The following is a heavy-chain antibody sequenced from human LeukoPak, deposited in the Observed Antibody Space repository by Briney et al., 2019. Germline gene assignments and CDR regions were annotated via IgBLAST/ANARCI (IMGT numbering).Heavy chain of an antibody. Sequence: GGSLRLSCAASGFTFSNYAMNWVRQVPGKGLEWVSAINGRGGSTYYADSVKGRFTISRDNSKNTLYLHMNSLRAEDTAVYYWAKGPMVDFDYWGQGALVTVSS. CDR3: AKGPMVDFDY. V-gene: IGHV3-23*01. CDR2: INGRGGST. CDR1: GFTFSNYA. J-gene: IGHJ4*02. D-gene: IGHD2-8*01.